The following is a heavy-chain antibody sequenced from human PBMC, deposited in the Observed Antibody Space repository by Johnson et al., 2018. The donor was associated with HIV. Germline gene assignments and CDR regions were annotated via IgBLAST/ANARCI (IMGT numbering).Heavy chain of an antibody. J-gene: IGHJ3*02. Sequence: VQLVESGGGVVKPGGSLRLSCAASGFTFSSYEMNWVRQAPGKGLEWVAFIRYDGSNKYYADSVKGRFTISRDNSKNTLYLQMNSLRAEDTAVYYCAKAHGFGEFMIAFDIWGQGTMVTVSS. CDR1: GFTFSSYE. V-gene: IGHV3-30*02. CDR2: IRYDGSNK. CDR3: AKAHGFGEFMIAFDI. D-gene: IGHD3-10*01.